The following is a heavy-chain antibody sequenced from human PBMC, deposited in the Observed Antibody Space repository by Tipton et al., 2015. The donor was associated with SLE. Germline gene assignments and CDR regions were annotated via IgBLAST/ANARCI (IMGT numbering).Heavy chain of an antibody. CDR2: INHSGST. CDR3: ARLVPIVGAAGGAFDI. D-gene: IGHD1-26*01. Sequence: TLSLTCAVYGGSFSGYYWSWIRQPPGKGLEWIGEINHSGSTNYNPSLKSRVTISVDTSKNQFSLKLSSVTAADTAVYYCARLVPIVGAAGGAFDIWGQGTMVTVSS. CDR1: GGSFSGYY. J-gene: IGHJ3*02. V-gene: IGHV4-34*01.